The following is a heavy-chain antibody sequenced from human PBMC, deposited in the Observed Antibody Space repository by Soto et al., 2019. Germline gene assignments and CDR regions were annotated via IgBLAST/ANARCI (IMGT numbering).Heavy chain of an antibody. J-gene: IGHJ6*02. Sequence: ASVKVSCKASGYTFTSYAMHWVRQAPGQRLEWMGWINAGNGNTKYSQKFQGRVTITRDTSASTAYMELSSLRSEDTAVYYCARFRVWGIYFPPLNYYNGMNAGAKGP. CDR3: ARFRVWGIYFPPLNYYNGMNA. CDR1: GYTFTSYA. V-gene: IGHV1-3*01. CDR2: INAGNGNT. D-gene: IGHD3-16*01.